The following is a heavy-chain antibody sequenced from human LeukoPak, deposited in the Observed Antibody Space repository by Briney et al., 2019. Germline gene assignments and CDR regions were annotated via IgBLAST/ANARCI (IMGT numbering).Heavy chain of an antibody. CDR3: AKGIVGPTDYHYGMDV. J-gene: IGHJ6*02. CDR2: ISYDANNK. D-gene: IGHD1-26*01. CDR1: GFTFSTYA. V-gene: IGHV3-30*18. Sequence: GGSLRLSCVASGFTFSTYAMHWVRQAPGKGLEWVAVISYDANNKYYAGSVKGRFTISRDNSKNTLYLQMNSLRAEDTAVYYCAKGIVGPTDYHYGMDVWGQGTTVIVSS.